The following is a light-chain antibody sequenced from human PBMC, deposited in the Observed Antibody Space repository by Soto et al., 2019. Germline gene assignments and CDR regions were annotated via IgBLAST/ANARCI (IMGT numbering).Light chain of an antibody. J-gene: IGKJ1*01. V-gene: IGKV1-17*01. CDR3: LQKKSSPWT. CDR1: LDIRNE. Sequence: IQVTQSPSSLSASVGDRVTITCWASLDIRNELDWYQQKPGKAPKRLIYDASTLQDWVPSRFSGVGPGTEFTLQISSRQSEVFATFFCLQKKSSPWTFAQGTKV. CDR2: DAS.